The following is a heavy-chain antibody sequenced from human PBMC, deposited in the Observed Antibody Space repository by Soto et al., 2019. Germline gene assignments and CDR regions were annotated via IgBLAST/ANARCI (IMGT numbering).Heavy chain of an antibody. CDR3: AIPKDYGDYGAFDI. J-gene: IGHJ3*02. V-gene: IGHV1-69*01. Sequence: QVQLVQSGAEVKKPGSSVKVSCKASGGTFSSYAISWVRQAPGQGLEWMGGIIPIFGTANYAQKFQGRVTITADESTSTAYMELSSLRSEDKAVYYCAIPKDYGDYGAFDIWGQGTMVTVSS. D-gene: IGHD4-17*01. CDR1: GGTFSSYA. CDR2: IIPIFGTA.